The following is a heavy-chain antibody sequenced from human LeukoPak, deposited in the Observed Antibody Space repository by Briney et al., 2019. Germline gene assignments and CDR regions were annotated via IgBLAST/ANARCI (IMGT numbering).Heavy chain of an antibody. CDR2: IYYSGST. D-gene: IGHD5-18*01. J-gene: IGHJ6*03. CDR3: ARVVDTAMVGYYYYMDV. V-gene: IGHV4-61*08. Sequence: SETLSLTCTVSGGSISSGDYCWSWIRQPPGKGLEWIGYIYYSGSTNYNPSLKSRVTISVDTSKNQFSLKLSSVTAADTAVYYCARVVDTAMVGYYYYMDVWGKGTTVTVSS. CDR1: GGSISSGDYC.